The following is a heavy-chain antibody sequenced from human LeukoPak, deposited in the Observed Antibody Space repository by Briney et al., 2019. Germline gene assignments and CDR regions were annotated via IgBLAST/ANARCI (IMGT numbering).Heavy chain of an antibody. CDR2: ISYYGSNK. Sequence: PGGTLSLSCAVSGFTFSSYGLHWVRQPPGKGLDLVGVISYYGSNKYYADSVKARFTISRENSKNTLSLPMNRLSGEDTAVYYCAKDQYYYDSSGYYFDYWGQGTLVTVSS. V-gene: IGHV3-30*18. J-gene: IGHJ4*02. CDR1: GFTFSSYG. CDR3: AKDQYYYDSSGYYFDY. D-gene: IGHD3-22*01.